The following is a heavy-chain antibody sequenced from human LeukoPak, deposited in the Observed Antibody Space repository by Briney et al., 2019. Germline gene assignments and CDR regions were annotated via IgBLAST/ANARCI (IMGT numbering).Heavy chain of an antibody. CDR1: GFTFSNYN. Sequence: GGSLRLSCAPSGFTFSNYNMHWVRQAPGKGLEWISYITISGTLMYYAESVKGRFTISRDNAKNSLYLQMNSLRAEDTSLYYCAKAPSMVRGVIRGAFDYWGQGTLVTVSS. CDR2: ITISGTLM. J-gene: IGHJ4*02. V-gene: IGHV3-48*04. D-gene: IGHD3-10*01. CDR3: AKAPSMVRGVIRGAFDY.